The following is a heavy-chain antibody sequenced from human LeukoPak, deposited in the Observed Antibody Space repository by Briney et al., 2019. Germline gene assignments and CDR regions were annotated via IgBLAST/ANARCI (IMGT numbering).Heavy chain of an antibody. CDR2: ISAYNGNT. Sequence: GASVKVSCKASGYTFTSYGISWVRQAPGQGLEWMGWISAYNGNTNYAQKLQGRVTMTTDTSTSTAYMELRSLRSDDTAVYYCARDQSPSIYYDSSDYYSRWGQGTLVTVSS. J-gene: IGHJ4*02. D-gene: IGHD3-22*01. CDR1: GYTFTSYG. V-gene: IGHV1-18*01. CDR3: ARDQSPSIYYDSSDYYSR.